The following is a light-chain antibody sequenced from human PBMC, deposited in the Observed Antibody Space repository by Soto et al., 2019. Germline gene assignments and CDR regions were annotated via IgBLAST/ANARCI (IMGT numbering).Light chain of an antibody. Sequence: QSALAQPASVSGSRGQSITISCTGTSSDVGRYNYVSWFQQHPGKVPKLIIYDVSNWPSGVSDRFSGSKSGNTASLTISGLHPEDEADYYRSSFTSSSTFVFGTGTKLTVL. V-gene: IGLV2-14*03. J-gene: IGLJ1*01. CDR1: SSDVGRYNY. CDR2: DVS. CDR3: SSFTSSSTFV.